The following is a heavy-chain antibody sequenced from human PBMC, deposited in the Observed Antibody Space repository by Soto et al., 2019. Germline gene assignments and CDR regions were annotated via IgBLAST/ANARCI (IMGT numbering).Heavy chain of an antibody. V-gene: IGHV4-30-4*01. J-gene: IGHJ6*02. D-gene: IGHD2-21*02. CDR2: IYYSGST. CDR3: ARGGCGGDCHYPYYYYGMDV. Sequence: SETLSLTCTVSGGSISSGDYYWSWIRQPPGKGLEWIGYIYYSGSTYYNPSLKSRVTISVDTSKNQFSLKLSSVTAADTAVYYCARGGCGGDCHYPYYYYGMDVWGQGTTVTVSS. CDR1: GGSISSGDYY.